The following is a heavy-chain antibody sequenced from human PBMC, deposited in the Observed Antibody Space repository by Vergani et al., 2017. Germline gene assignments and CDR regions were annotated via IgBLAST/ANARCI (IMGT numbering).Heavy chain of an antibody. D-gene: IGHD3-10*02. V-gene: IGHV3-21*01. Sequence: EVQLVESGGGLVKRGGSLRLFCAASGFTFSSYSMNWVRQAPGKGLEWFSSISSSSSYIHYSDSLKGRFTISRDNAKSSLYLQMNSLRAEDTGVYYCAGARCYLCSGSYPQFDGYGLDVWGQGTAVTVAS. CDR1: GFTFSSYS. J-gene: IGHJ6*02. CDR3: AGARCYLCSGSYPQFDGYGLDV. CDR2: ISSSSSYI.